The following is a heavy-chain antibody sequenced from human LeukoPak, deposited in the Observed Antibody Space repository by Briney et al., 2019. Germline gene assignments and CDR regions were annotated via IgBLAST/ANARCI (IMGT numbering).Heavy chain of an antibody. D-gene: IGHD4-17*01. Sequence: ASETLSLTCTVSGGSISSHYWSWIRQSPGKGLEWIGYIYYSGSTNYNPSLKSRVTISVDTSKNQFSLKLSSVTAADTAVYYCARDYGDYGPDAFDIWGQGTMVTVSS. CDR3: ARDYGDYGPDAFDI. CDR1: GGSISSHY. V-gene: IGHV4-59*11. J-gene: IGHJ3*02. CDR2: IYYSGST.